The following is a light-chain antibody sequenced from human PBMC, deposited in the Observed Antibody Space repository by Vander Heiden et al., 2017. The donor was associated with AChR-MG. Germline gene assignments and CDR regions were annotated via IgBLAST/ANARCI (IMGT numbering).Light chain of an antibody. V-gene: IGLV2-11*01. CDR1: SRDVGGYND. J-gene: IGLJ2*01. CDR2: DVS. CDR3: CSYAGTVV. Sequence: QSALTQPRSVSGSPGQSVTISCTGTSRDVGGYNDVYWYQQDPGKAPKLMIYDVSKRPSGVPDRFSGSKSGNTASLTISGLQAEDEADYYCCSYAGTVVFGGGTKLTGL.